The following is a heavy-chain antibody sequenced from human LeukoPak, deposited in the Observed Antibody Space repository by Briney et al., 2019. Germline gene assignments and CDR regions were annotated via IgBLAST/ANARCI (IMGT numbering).Heavy chain of an antibody. CDR3: ARDKAYCGGDCYSWAFDI. D-gene: IGHD2-21*02. Sequence: GASVNVSCKASGYTFTSYGISWVRQAPGQGLEWMGWISAYNGNTNYAQKLQGRVTMTTDTSTSTAYMELRSLRSDDTAVYYCARDKAYCGGDCYSWAFDIWGQGTMVTVSS. CDR1: GYTFTSYG. V-gene: IGHV1-18*01. J-gene: IGHJ3*02. CDR2: ISAYNGNT.